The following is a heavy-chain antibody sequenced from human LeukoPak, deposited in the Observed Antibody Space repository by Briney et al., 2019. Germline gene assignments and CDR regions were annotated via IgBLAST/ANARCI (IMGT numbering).Heavy chain of an antibody. D-gene: IGHD3-22*01. CDR2: IYTRDSNT. CDR3: ARRTYYYDNSGYYLDY. V-gene: IGHV5-51*01. J-gene: IGHJ4*02. Sequence: GESLKISCKGSGYIFTSYWIAWVRQMPGKGLEWMGIIYTRDSNTTYSPSFQGQVTISADKSINTAYLQWSSLKASDTAIYYCARRTYYYDNSGYYLDYWGQGALVTVSS. CDR1: GYIFTSYW.